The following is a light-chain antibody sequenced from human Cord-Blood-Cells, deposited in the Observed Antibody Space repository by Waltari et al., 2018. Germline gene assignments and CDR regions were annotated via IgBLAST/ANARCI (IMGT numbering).Light chain of an antibody. CDR1: SSDVGSYNL. Sequence: QSALTQPASVSGSPGPSITISCTGTSSDVGSYNLVSWYQQPQGKAPKLMIYEGSKRPSGVSNRFSGSKAGNTASLTISGLQAEDEADYYCFSYAGSSTVVFGGGTKLTVL. CDR3: FSYAGSSTVV. CDR2: EGS. J-gene: IGLJ2*01. V-gene: IGLV2-23*01.